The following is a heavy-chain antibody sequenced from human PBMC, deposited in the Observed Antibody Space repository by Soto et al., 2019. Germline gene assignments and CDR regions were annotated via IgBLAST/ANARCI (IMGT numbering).Heavy chain of an antibody. CDR2: LIPIFGTA. CDR3: ASRYCSSTSCYDYYYGMDV. D-gene: IGHD2-2*01. V-gene: IGHV1-69*01. Sequence: QVQLVQSGAEVKKPGSSVKVSCKASGGTFSSYAISWVRQAPGQGLEWMGGLIPIFGTANYAQKFQGRVTITADESTSTAYMELSSLRSEDTAVYYCASRYCSSTSCYDYYYGMDVWGQGTTVTVSS. CDR1: GGTFSSYA. J-gene: IGHJ6*02.